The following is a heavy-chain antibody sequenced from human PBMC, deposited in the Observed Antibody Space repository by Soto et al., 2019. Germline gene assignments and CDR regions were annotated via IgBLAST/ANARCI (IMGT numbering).Heavy chain of an antibody. CDR2: INYSGST. Sequence: QLQLQESGPGLVKPSEHLSLTCSVSGDSISSSGYYWGWIRQPPGKGLEWIGTINYSGSTYYNPSLKSRVTISVDTSKNQFSLKVSSVPAADTAVYYCASLYGDYVPYWGQGILVSVSS. CDR3: ASLYGDYVPY. D-gene: IGHD4-17*01. J-gene: IGHJ4*02. CDR1: GDSISSSGYY. V-gene: IGHV4-39*01.